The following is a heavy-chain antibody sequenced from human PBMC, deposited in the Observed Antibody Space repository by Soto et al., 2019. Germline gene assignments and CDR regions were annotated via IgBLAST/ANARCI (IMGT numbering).Heavy chain of an antibody. J-gene: IGHJ4*02. Sequence: GGTLRLSCVASGFNCKAYAMGWVRQAPGKGLEWVSSITATDGNTYYADSVRGRFTISRDNSRNSLFLQMNGLRPEDSALYYCAKDEGTSSTVFDYWGQGT. D-gene: IGHD6-6*01. CDR2: ITATDGNT. CDR3: AKDEGTSSTVFDY. CDR1: GFNCKAYA. V-gene: IGHV3-23*01.